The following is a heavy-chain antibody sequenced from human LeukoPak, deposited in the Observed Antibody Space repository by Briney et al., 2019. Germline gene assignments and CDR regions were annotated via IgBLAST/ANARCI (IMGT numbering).Heavy chain of an antibody. CDR2: IIPILGIA. D-gene: IGHD3-9*01. V-gene: IGHV1-69*04. J-gene: IGHJ3*02. CDR3: ARDPAYYDILTGYLDAFDI. Sequence: GASVKVSCKASGGTFSSYAISWVRQAPGQGLEWMGRIIPILGIANYAQKFQGRVTITADKSTSTAYMELSSLRSEDTAVYYCARDPAYYDILTGYLDAFDIWSQGTMVTVSS. CDR1: GGTFSSYA.